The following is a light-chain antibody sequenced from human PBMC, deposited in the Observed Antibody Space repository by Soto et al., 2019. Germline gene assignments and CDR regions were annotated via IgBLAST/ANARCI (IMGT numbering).Light chain of an antibody. CDR3: SSSTSRNTLYV. CDR2: DVN. CDR1: SSDVGGYNF. J-gene: IGLJ1*01. Sequence: QSALTQPASVSGSLGQSITISCTGTSSDVGGYNFVSWYQQHPGKAPKLMIYDVNNRPSGVSNRFSGSKSANTASLTITGLQADDEADYYCSSSTSRNTLYVFGTGTKLTVL. V-gene: IGLV2-14*01.